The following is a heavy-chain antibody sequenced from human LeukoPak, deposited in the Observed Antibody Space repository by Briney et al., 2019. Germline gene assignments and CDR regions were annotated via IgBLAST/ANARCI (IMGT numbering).Heavy chain of an antibody. D-gene: IGHD1-26*01. V-gene: IGHV4-4*08. J-gene: IGHJ5*02. Sequence: TSETLSLTCTVSGASISSYYWSWIRQSPGKGLEWIGYIFPSGSTKYNPSLKSRVTISLDMSSNQFSLHLMSVTDADTAIYYCATETLSRTREWFDPLGQGILVTVSS. CDR2: IFPSGST. CDR3: ATETLSRTREWFDP. CDR1: GASISSYY.